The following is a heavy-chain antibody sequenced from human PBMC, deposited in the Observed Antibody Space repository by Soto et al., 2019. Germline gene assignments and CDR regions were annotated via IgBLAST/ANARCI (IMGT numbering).Heavy chain of an antibody. V-gene: IGHV3-74*01. CDR1: GFTFSSYW. CDR3: ARDRRETYYYDSSGYYYYYYGMDV. Sequence: GGSLRLSCAASGFTFSSYWMHWVRQAPGKGLVWVSRINSDGSSTSYADSVKGRFTISRDNAKNTLYLQMNSLRDEDTAVYYCARDRRETYYYDSSGYYYYYYGMDVWGQGTTVTVSS. D-gene: IGHD3-22*01. J-gene: IGHJ6*02. CDR2: INSDGSST.